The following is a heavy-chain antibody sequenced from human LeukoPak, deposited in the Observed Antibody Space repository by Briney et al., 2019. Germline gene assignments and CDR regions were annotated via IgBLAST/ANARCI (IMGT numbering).Heavy chain of an antibody. CDR2: INHSGST. D-gene: IGHD1-26*01. V-gene: IGHV4-34*01. Sequence: SETLSLTCAVYGGSFSGYYWSWIRQPPGKGLEWIGEINHSGSTNYNPSLKSRVTISVDTSKNQFSLKLSSVTAADTAVYYCARGSGSYDGWGQGTLVTVSS. CDR1: GGSFSGYY. J-gene: IGHJ4*02. CDR3: ARGSGSYDG.